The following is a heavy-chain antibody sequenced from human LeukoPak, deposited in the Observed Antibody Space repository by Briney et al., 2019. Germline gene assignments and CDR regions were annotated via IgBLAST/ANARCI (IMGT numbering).Heavy chain of an antibody. J-gene: IGHJ6*03. V-gene: IGHV3-21*01. D-gene: IGHD3-9*01. CDR2: ITYSGSYI. Sequence: GGSLRLSCVASGFTFNSYTMNWVRQAPGKGLEWVSSITYSGSYIYYADSVKGRFTISRDNSKNTLYLQMNSLRAEDTAVYYCAKDSSVGYSDWLAPGGDPYYMDVWGKGTTVTSSS. CDR1: GFTFNSYT. CDR3: AKDSSVGYSDWLAPGGDPYYMDV.